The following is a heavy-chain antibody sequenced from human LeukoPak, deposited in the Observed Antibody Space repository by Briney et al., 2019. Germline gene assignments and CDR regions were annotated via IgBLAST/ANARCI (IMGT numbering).Heavy chain of an antibody. Sequence: SQTLSLTCTVSGGSISSGGYYWSWIRQHPGKGLEWIGYIYYSGSTYYNPSLKSRVTISVDTSKNQFSLKLSSVTAADTAVYYCARGSEVTMVRGVGTNLDYWGQGTLVTVSS. D-gene: IGHD3-10*01. CDR2: IYYSGST. J-gene: IGHJ4*02. V-gene: IGHV4-31*03. CDR1: GGSISSGGYY. CDR3: ARGSEVTMVRGVGTNLDY.